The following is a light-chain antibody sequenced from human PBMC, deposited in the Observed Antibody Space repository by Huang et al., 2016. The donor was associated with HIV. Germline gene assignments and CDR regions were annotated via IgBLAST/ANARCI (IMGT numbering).Light chain of an antibody. J-gene: IGKJ3*01. CDR1: QNINTY. CDR2: TAS. V-gene: IGKV1-39*01. CDR3: QQSYSTLFT. Sequence: DIQMTQSPSSLSASVGDRVNITCRASQNINTYLNWYQQKRGKAPKLLIYTASTLESGVPSRFSGSGAGTDFTLTINSLQPEDSASYYCQQSYSTLFTFGPGTKIDVK.